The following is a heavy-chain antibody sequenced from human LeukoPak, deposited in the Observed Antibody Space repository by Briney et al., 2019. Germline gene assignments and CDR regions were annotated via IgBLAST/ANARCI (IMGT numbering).Heavy chain of an antibody. CDR1: GFTVSSNY. CDR2: IYSGGST. V-gene: IGHV3-66*01. D-gene: IGHD6-19*01. Sequence: GSLRLSCAASGFTVSSNYLSWVRQAPGKGLEWVPVIYSGGSTYYADSVKGRFTISRDNSKNTLYLQMNSLRAEDTAVYYCASTAVAGMSYYFDYWGQGTLVTVSS. CDR3: ASTAVAGMSYYFDY. J-gene: IGHJ4*02.